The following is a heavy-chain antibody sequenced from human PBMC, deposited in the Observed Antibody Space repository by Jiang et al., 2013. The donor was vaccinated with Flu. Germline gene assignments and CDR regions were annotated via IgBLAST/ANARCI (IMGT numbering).Heavy chain of an antibody. J-gene: IGHJ3*02. Sequence: GGYSWSWIRQPPGKGLEWIGYIYHSGSTYYNPSLKSRVTISVDRSKNQFSLKLSSVTAADTAVYYCARGSGYCSSTSCYTSAFDIWGQGTMVTVSS. V-gene: IGHV4-30-2*01. CDR3: ARGSGYCSSTSCYTSAFDI. D-gene: IGHD2-2*02. CDR2: IYHSGST. CDR1: GGYS.